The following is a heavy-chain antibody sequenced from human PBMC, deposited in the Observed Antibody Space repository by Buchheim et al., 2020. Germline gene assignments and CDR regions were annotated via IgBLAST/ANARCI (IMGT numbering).Heavy chain of an antibody. CDR1: GGSVSSGSYY. Sequence: QVQLQESGPGLVKPSETLSLTCTVSGGSVSSGSYYWSWIRQPPGKGLEWIGYIYYSGSTNYNPSLKSRVTISVDTSKNQFSLKLSSVTAADTAVYYCARGGKICSGGTCFTNWLDPWGQGTL. CDR3: ARGGKICSGGTCFTNWLDP. J-gene: IGHJ5*02. CDR2: IYYSGST. V-gene: IGHV4-61*01. D-gene: IGHD2-15*01.